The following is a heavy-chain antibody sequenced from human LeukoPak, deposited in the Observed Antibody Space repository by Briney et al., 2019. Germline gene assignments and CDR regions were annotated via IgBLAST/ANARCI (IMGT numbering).Heavy chain of an antibody. J-gene: IGHJ6*03. CDR1: GGHFSAYF. V-gene: IGHV4-34*01. CDR3: AGRTPHFYYYMDV. CDR2: VDHRGSS. Sequence: SETLSLTCEVSGGHFSAYFWTWVRQSPGKGLEWIGEVDHRGSSNINPSFKSRLTIPVDMSKNQFSLRLTSVTAEDTALYYCAGRTPHFYYYMDVWDKGATVTVSS. D-gene: IGHD2-15*01.